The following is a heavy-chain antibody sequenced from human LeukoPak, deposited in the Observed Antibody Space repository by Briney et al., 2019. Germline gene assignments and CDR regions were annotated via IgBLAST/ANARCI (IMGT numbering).Heavy chain of an antibody. V-gene: IGHV3-30-3*01. Sequence: PGGSLRLSCAASGFTFSSYGVHWVRQAPGKGLEWVAVISYDGSNKYYADSVKGRFTISRDNSKNTLYLQMNSLRAEDTAVYYCAKELWENSDYWGQGTLVTVSS. D-gene: IGHD3-16*01. CDR3: AKELWENSDY. CDR2: ISYDGSNK. J-gene: IGHJ4*02. CDR1: GFTFSSYG.